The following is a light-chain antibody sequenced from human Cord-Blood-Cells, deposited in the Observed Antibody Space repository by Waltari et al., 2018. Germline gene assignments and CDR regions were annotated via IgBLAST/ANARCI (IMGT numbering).Light chain of an antibody. J-gene: IGLJ2*01. CDR2: DVS. CDR1: SSDVGGYHY. Sequence: QSALPQPASVSGSPGQSITISCTGTSSDVGGYHYVSWYQQHPGKAPKLVIYDVSNRPSGVSNRFSGSKSGNTASLTISGLQAEDEADYYCSSYTSSSTLVVFGGGTKLTVL. CDR3: SSYTSSSTLVV. V-gene: IGLV2-14*01.